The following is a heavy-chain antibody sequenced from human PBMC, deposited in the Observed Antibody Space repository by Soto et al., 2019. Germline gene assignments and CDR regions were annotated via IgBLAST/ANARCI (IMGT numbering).Heavy chain of an antibody. CDR2: IYYSGST. J-gene: IGHJ5*02. Sequence: SETLSLTCTVSGGSISSYYWSWIRQPPGKGLEWIGYIYYSGSTNYNPSLKSRVTISVDTSKNQFSLKLSSVTAADTAVYYCAREGYDFWSGYPRPNWFDPWGQGTLVTVSS. CDR3: AREGYDFWSGYPRPNWFDP. CDR1: GGSISSYY. V-gene: IGHV4-59*01. D-gene: IGHD3-3*01.